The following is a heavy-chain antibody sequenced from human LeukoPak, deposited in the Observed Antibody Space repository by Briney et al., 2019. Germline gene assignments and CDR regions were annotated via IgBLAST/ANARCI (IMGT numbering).Heavy chain of an antibody. Sequence: GGSLRLSCAGSGYVFSEYEMNWVRQAPGKGLEWISDISSGSSTTYYADSVKGRFTISRDNTKNSLYLQMNSLRAEDTAVYYCARLWFGGPFDSWGQGILVTVSS. CDR2: ISSGSSTT. J-gene: IGHJ4*02. CDR3: ARLWFGGPFDS. V-gene: IGHV3-48*03. D-gene: IGHD3-10*01. CDR1: GYVFSEYE.